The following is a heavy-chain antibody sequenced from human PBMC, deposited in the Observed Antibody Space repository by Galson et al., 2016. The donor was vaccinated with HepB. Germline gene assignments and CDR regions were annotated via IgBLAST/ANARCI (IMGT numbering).Heavy chain of an antibody. Sequence: SCKASGYKFTNYYITWVRQAPGQGLGWLGWISTYNGNTKYAQKFQGRVTMTTDSSTSTAYMELRSLRSDDTAMYYCAGRTGTGSLHYWGLGTLVTVSS. CDR2: ISTYNGNT. J-gene: IGHJ4*02. V-gene: IGHV1-18*01. CDR3: AGRTGTGSLHY. D-gene: IGHD1-1*01. CDR1: GYKFTNYY.